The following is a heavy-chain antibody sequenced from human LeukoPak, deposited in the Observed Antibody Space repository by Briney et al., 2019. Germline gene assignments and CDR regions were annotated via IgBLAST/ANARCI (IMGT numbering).Heavy chain of an antibody. V-gene: IGHV1-18*04. CDR1: GYTFISYG. J-gene: IGHJ6*04. CDR2: ISAYNGNT. D-gene: IGHD2-15*01. CDR3: ARGMVVAASTEGYGMDV. Sequence: ASVKVSCKASGYTFISYGISWVRQARGQGLEWMGWISAYNGNTNYAQKLQGRVTVTTDTSTSTAYMELRSLRSDDTAVYYCARGMVVAASTEGYGMDVWGKGTTVSVSS.